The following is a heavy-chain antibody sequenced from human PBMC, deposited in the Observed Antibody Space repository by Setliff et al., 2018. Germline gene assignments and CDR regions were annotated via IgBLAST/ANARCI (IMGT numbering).Heavy chain of an antibody. CDR1: GYIFAGYY. CDR2: ISSYNDIT. J-gene: IGHJ3*01. Sequence: GASVKVSCKASGYIFAGYYMHWVRQTPGQGLEWMGWISSYNDITNYAQRFQGRVTLTTDMSTSAAYMELRSLGSDDTAVYYCAISTLSICSGGTCPNVFDVWGQGTMVTVS. D-gene: IGHD2-15*01. CDR3: AISTLSICSGGTCPNVFDV. V-gene: IGHV1-18*04.